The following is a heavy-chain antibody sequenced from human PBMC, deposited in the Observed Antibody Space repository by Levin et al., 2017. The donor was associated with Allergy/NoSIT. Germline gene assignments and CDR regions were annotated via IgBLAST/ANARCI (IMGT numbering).Heavy chain of an antibody. CDR2: ISSDGSKK. V-gene: IGHV3-30*03. CDR1: GFTFSSYG. CDR3: ATMGGSSSSRLFHLDY. Sequence: RTGGSLRLSCADSGFTFSSYGMHWVRQAPGKGLEWVAVISSDGSKKYYVDSVKGRFTISRDNSKNTLYLQMNSLKAEDTAVYYCATMGGSSSSRLFHLDYWGQGTLVTVSS. D-gene: IGHD6-6*01. J-gene: IGHJ4*02.